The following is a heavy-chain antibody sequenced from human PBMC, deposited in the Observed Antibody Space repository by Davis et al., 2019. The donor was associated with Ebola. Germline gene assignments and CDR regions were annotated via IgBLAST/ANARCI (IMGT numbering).Heavy chain of an antibody. V-gene: IGHV3-21*01. CDR1: GFTFSSYS. CDR2: ISSSSSYI. D-gene: IGHD5-18*01. J-gene: IGHJ5*02. CDR3: AKTKYSNGYWFDP. Sequence: GSLTLSCAASGFTFSSYSMNWVRQAPGKGLEWVSSISSSSSYIYYADSVKGRFTISRDNAKNSLYLQMNSLRAEDTAVYYCAKTKYSNGYWFDPWGQGTLVTVSS.